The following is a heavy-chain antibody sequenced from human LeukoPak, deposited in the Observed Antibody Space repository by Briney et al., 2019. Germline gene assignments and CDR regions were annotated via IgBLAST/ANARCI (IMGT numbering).Heavy chain of an antibody. CDR3: AIEGGYSYGRYYYGMDV. D-gene: IGHD5-18*01. J-gene: IGHJ6*02. CDR2: IYSGGST. CDR1: GFTVSSNC. V-gene: IGHV3-53*01. Sequence: PGGSLRLSCAASGFTVSSNCMSWVRQAPGKGLEWVSVIYSGGSTYYADSVKGRFTISRDNSKNTLYLQMNSLRAEDTAVYYCAIEGGYSYGRYYYGMDVWGQGTTVTVSS.